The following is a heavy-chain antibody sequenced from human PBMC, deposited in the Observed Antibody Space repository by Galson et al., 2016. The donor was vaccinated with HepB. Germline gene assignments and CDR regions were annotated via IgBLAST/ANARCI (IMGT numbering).Heavy chain of an antibody. D-gene: IGHD6-13*01. CDR2: ISNDGSNK. Sequence: SLRLSCAASGFTFSSYGMHWVRQAPGKGLEWVAVISNDGSNKYYTNSVKGRVTISRDNSKNTLYLQMNILRVEDTAVYYCAKMVGIAGYYYYYGMDVWGQGTTVTVSS. CDR1: GFTFSSYG. CDR3: AKMVGIAGYYYYYGMDV. J-gene: IGHJ6*02. V-gene: IGHV3-30*18.